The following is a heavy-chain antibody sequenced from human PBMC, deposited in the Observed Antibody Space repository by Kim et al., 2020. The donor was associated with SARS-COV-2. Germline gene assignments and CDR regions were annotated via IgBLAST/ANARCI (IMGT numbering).Heavy chain of an antibody. Sequence: ASVKVSCKASGYTFINYAIHWVRQAPGQRLEWMGWITAGSGDTKYSQKFQGRATITRDTSASTAYLDLSSLTPEDTAVYYCARGIYVANYFDYWGQGTLVTVSS. CDR1: GYTFINYA. CDR3: ARGIYVANYFDY. CDR2: ITAGSGDT. D-gene: IGHD3-16*01. V-gene: IGHV1-3*01. J-gene: IGHJ4*02.